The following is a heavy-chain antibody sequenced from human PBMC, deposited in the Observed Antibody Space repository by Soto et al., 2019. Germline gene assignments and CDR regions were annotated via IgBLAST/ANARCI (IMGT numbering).Heavy chain of an antibody. V-gene: IGHV3-30*18. CDR3: AKDQRVSTYYYDSSGYLNDAFDI. CDR1: GFTFSSYG. Sequence: RRLSCAASGFTFSSYGIHWVRQAPCKGLEWVAVISYDGSNKYYADSVKGRFTISRDNSKNTLYLQMNSLRAEDTAVYYCAKDQRVSTYYYDSSGYLNDAFDIWGQGTMVTVSS. CDR2: ISYDGSNK. D-gene: IGHD3-22*01. J-gene: IGHJ3*02.